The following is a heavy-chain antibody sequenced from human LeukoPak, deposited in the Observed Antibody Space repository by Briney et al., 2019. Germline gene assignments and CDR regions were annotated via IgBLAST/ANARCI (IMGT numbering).Heavy chain of an antibody. CDR1: GFTFSSYS. Sequence: GGSLRLSCAASGFTFSSYSMNWVRQAPGKGLEWVSSISSSSSYIYYADSVKGRFTISRDNAKNSLYLQMNSLRAEDTAVYYCASDKVAGKYNWFDPWGQGTLVTVSS. V-gene: IGHV3-21*01. D-gene: IGHD6-19*01. CDR3: ASDKVAGKYNWFDP. J-gene: IGHJ5*02. CDR2: ISSSSSYI.